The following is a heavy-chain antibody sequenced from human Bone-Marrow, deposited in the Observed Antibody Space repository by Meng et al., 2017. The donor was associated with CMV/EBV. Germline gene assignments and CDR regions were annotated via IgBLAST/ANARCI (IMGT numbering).Heavy chain of an antibody. CDR1: GYTFSSYY. V-gene: IGHV1-2*02. CDR2: INPNSGGT. D-gene: IGHD2-2*01. CDR3: ARDRCSSTSCYPDWFDP. J-gene: IGHJ5*02. Sequence: ASVKVSCKASGYTFSSYYMDWVRQAPGQGLEWMGWINPNSGGTNYAQKFQGRVTMTRDTSISTAYMELSRLRSDDTAVYYCARDRCSSTSCYPDWFDPWGQGTLVTVSS.